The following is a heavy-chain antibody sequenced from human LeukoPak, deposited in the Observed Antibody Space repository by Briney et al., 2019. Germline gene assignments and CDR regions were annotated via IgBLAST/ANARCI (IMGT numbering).Heavy chain of an antibody. CDR1: GGSISSYY. V-gene: IGHV4-59*01. D-gene: IGHD3-9*01. Sequence: SETLSLTCTVSGGSISSYYWSWIRQPPGKGLEWIGYIYYSGSTNYNPSLKSRVTISVDTSKNQFSLKLSSVTAADTAVYYCARDILTGYYGEFDYWGQGTLVTVSS. J-gene: IGHJ4*02. CDR2: IYYSGST. CDR3: ARDILTGYYGEFDY.